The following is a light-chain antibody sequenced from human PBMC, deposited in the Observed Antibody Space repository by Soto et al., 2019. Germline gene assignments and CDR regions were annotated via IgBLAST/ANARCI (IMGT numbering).Light chain of an antibody. V-gene: IGKV3-11*01. CDR1: QSVSSY. CDR2: DAS. Sequence: EIVLTQSPATLSLSPGERATLSGRASQSVSSYLVWYQQKPGQAPRLLIYDASNRATGIPARFSGSGSGTDFTLTICSLEAEEFAVYYCQHRSSWPLTFGGGTKVEIK. CDR3: QHRSSWPLT. J-gene: IGKJ4*01.